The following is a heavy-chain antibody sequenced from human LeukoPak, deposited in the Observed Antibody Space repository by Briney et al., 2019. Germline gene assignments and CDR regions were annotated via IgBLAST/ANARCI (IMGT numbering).Heavy chain of an antibody. CDR1: GYTFTTYY. V-gene: IGHV1-46*04. J-gene: IGHJ4*02. Sequence: ASVKVSCTASGYTFTTYYMHWVRQAPGQGLEWVGVINPSGGTTTYAQKLQGRVTMTRDTSTSTVYMELSSLRIEDTAVYYCSRDLGGSYNDYWGQGTMVTVSS. D-gene: IGHD1-26*01. CDR2: INPSGGTT. CDR3: SRDLGGSYNDY.